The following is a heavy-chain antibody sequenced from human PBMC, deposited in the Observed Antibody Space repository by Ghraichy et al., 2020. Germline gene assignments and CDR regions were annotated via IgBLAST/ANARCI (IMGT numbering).Heavy chain of an antibody. CDR1: GFTFSDYT. CDR3: VLMGSTSSSHAFDI. D-gene: IGHD6-13*01. V-gene: IGHV3-21*01. CDR2: ITYSSSYI. Sequence: GGYLRLSCAASGFTFSDYTMNWVRQAPGKGLEWVSSITYSSSYIYYADSVKGRFTISRDNAKKSLYLHMSSLRPEDTAVYYCVLMGSTSSSHAFDIWGQGTMVTVSS. J-gene: IGHJ3*02.